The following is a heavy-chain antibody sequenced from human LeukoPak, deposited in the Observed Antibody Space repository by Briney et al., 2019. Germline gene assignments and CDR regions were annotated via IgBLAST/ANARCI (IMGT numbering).Heavy chain of an antibody. Sequence: KPSETLSLTCAVYGGSFSGYYWSWIRQPPGKGLEWIGEINHSGSTNYSPSLKSRVTISVDTSKNQFSLKLSSVTAADTAVYYCARGPSAVAGTPRTGFDYWGQGTLVTVSS. V-gene: IGHV4-34*01. CDR3: ARGPSAVAGTPRTGFDY. J-gene: IGHJ4*02. CDR2: INHSGST. CDR1: GGSFSGYY. D-gene: IGHD6-19*01.